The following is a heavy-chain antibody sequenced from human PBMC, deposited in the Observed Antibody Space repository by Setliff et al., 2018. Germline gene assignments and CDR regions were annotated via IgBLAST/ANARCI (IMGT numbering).Heavy chain of an antibody. V-gene: IGHV1-2*02. J-gene: IGHJ5*02. CDR3: ARSRLYGGWFDP. D-gene: IGHD4-17*01. CDR2: INPNSGGT. CDR1: GYTFTGYF. Sequence: ASVKVSCKASGYTFTGYFIHWVRQAPGQGLEWMGWINPNSGGTNYAQRFQGRVTMTRDTSISTAYMELSRLRSDDTAVYSCARSRLYGGWFDPWGQGTLVTVSS.